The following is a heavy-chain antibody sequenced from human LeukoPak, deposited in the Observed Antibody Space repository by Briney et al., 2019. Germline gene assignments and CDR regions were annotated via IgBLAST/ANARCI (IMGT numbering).Heavy chain of an antibody. V-gene: IGHV4-34*01. J-gene: IGHJ4*02. Sequence: PSETLSLTCAVYGGSFSVYYWSWIRQPPGKGLEWIGEINHSGSTNYNPSLKSRVTISVDTSKNQFSLKLSSVTAADTAVYYCARELGASYFDYWGQGTLVTVSS. D-gene: IGHD1-26*01. CDR2: INHSGST. CDR1: GGSFSVYY. CDR3: ARELGASYFDY.